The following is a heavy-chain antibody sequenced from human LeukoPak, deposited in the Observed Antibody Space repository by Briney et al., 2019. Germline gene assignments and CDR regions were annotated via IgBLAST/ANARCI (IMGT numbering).Heavy chain of an antibody. CDR3: ARGGHYYDSSGYIANY. CDR1: GFTFSDYY. Sequence: SGGSLRLSCAASGFTFSDYYMSWIRQAPGKVLEWVSYISSSGSTIYYADSVKGRFTISRDNAKNSLYLQMNSLRAEDTAVYYCARGGHYYDSSGYIANYWGQGTLVTVSS. CDR2: ISSSGSTI. D-gene: IGHD3-22*01. J-gene: IGHJ4*02. V-gene: IGHV3-11*04.